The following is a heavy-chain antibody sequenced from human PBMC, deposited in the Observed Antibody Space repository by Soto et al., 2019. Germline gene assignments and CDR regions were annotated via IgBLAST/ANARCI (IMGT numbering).Heavy chain of an antibody. J-gene: IGHJ6*02. V-gene: IGHV3-33*01. CDR2: IWYDGSNK. CDR1: GFTFSSYG. D-gene: IGHD3-10*01. CDR3: ARDGVGYGSGSYRYGMDV. Sequence: QVQLVESGGGVVQPGRSLRLSCAASGFTFSSYGMHWVRQAPGKGLEWVAVIWYDGSNKYYADSVKGRFTISRDNSKNTLYLQMHSLRAEDTAVYYCARDGVGYGSGSYRYGMDVWGQGTTVTVSS.